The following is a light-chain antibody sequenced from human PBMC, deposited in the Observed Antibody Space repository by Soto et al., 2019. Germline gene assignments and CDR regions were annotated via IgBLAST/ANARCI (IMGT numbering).Light chain of an antibody. CDR1: SSDVGGYNY. CDR2: EVT. Sequence: QSALTQPASVSGSPGQSIAISCTGTSSDVGGYNYVSWYQLHPGKAPKLILYEVTNRPSGVSDRFSGSKSGNTASLTISGLQAVDEADYYCSSYTSSTAYVFGTGTKVTVL. V-gene: IGLV2-14*01. J-gene: IGLJ1*01. CDR3: SSYTSSTAYV.